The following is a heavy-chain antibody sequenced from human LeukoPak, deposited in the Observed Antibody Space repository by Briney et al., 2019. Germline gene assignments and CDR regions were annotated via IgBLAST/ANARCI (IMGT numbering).Heavy chain of an antibody. D-gene: IGHD3-22*01. Sequence: PSETLSLTCAVSGYSISSGYFWAWIRQPPGKGLEWIRNIYHSGSTYYNPSLKSRVTISVDTSKNQFSLKLSSVTAADTAVYYCARYYYDSSGYYWGNFDYWGQGTLVTVSS. J-gene: IGHJ4*02. V-gene: IGHV4-38-2*01. CDR1: GYSISSGYF. CDR2: IYHSGST. CDR3: ARYYYDSSGYYWGNFDY.